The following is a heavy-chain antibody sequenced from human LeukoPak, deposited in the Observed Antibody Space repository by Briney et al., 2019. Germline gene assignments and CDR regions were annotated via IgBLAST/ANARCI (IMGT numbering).Heavy chain of an antibody. CDR1: GGSISSYY. V-gene: IGHV4-59*01. D-gene: IGHD1-1*01. CDR3: ARDRRESTKPNDAFVI. J-gene: IGHJ3*02. CDR2: MYYSGST. Sequence: SETLSLTCSVSGGSISSYYWSWIRQPPGRGLEWIGYMYYSGSTHYNPSLESRVTISIDTSKKQLSLKLTSVTAADTAVYYCARDRRESTKPNDAFVIWGQGTMVTVSS.